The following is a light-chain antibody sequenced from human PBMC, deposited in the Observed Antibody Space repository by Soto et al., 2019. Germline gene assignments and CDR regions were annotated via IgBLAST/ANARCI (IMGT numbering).Light chain of an antibody. CDR2: AAS. CDR3: QKYNSAPFT. Sequence: EIQLTQSPSSLSASVGDRFTITCLASRGISSHLAWYQQKPAKAPKLLIYAASTLQSGVPSRFSGSGSGTDFTLTISSLQPEDVATYCCQKYNSAPFTFGGGTKVDIK. J-gene: IGKJ4*01. CDR1: RGISSH. V-gene: IGKV1-27*01.